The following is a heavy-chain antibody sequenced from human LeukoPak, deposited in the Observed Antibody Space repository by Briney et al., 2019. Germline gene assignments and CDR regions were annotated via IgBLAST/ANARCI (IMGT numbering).Heavy chain of an antibody. CDR2: MVVGSGST. Sequence: GASVKVSCKASGFTFSTSVMHWVRLTRGQRREWIGWMVVGSGSTKYAQDFQGRVTLTSDMSTNSAYMEVSSLTSEDTATYYCAAELKVGDIHFHPWGQGNLGT. CDR3: AAELKVGDIHFHP. V-gene: IGHV1-58*02. D-gene: IGHD3-3*01. J-gene: IGHJ5*01. CDR1: GFTFSTSV.